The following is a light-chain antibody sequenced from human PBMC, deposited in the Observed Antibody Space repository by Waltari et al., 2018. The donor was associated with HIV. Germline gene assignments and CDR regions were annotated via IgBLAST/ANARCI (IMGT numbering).Light chain of an antibody. CDR2: EDI. V-gene: IGLV3-10*01. CDR3: YSTESNGNHRV. J-gene: IGLJ3*02. CDR1: TLPKKY. Sequence: GQTARITCSGDTLPKKYAHWYQQKSGQAPVLVIYEDIKRPSGIPERFSGSSSGTMAILTISGAQVEDEADYYCYSTESNGNHRVFGGGTKLTVL.